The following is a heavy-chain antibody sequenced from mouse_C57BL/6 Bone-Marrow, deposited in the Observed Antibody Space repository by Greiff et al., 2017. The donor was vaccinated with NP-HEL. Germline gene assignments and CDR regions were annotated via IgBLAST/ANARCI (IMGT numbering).Heavy chain of an antibody. V-gene: IGHV1-7*01. CDR1: GYTFTSYW. CDR2: INPSSGYT. J-gene: IGHJ4*01. D-gene: IGHD4-1*02. Sequence: QVQLQQSGAELAKPGASVKLSCKASGYTFTSYWMHWVKQRPGQGLEWIGYINPSSGYTKYNQKFKDKATLIADKSSSTAYMQLSSLTYEDSAVYYCARYRASTGTRAMDYWGQGTSVTVSS. CDR3: ARYRASTGTRAMDY.